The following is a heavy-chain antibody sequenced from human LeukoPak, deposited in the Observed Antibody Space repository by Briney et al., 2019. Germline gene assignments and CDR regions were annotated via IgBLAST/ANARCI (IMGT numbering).Heavy chain of an antibody. CDR1: GYTFTGYH. J-gene: IGHJ6*04. V-gene: IGHV1-69*06. D-gene: IGHD2-15*01. CDR3: ASATLRCSGGSCYEMDV. CDR2: IIPLFGTP. Sequence: SVKVSCKPSGYTFTGYHIHWVRQAPGQGLEWMGGIIPLFGTPDYAQKFQDRLAITADKSTSTAYMELSSLRSEDTAVYYCASATLRCSGGSCYEMDVWGKGTTVTVSS.